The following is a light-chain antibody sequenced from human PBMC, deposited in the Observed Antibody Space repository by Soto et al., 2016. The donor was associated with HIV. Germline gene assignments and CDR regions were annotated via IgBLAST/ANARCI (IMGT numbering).Light chain of an antibody. CDR1: KLGHKY. V-gene: IGLV3-1*01. CDR3: QAWDTNTGV. Sequence: SYELSQPPSVSVSPGQTASITCSGDKLGHKYASWYQQKPGQSPALLIYQDTIRPSGIPERFSGSISGNTATLTISGTQAMDEADYYCQAWDTNTGVFGGGTELTVL. CDR2: QDT. J-gene: IGLJ2*01.